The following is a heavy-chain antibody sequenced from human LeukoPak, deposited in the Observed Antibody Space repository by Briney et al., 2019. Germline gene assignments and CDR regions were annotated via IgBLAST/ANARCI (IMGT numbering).Heavy chain of an antibody. V-gene: IGHV1-18*01. J-gene: IGHJ4*02. CDR1: GYTFTSYG. Sequence: ASVKVSCKASGYTFTSYGISWVRQAPGQGLEWMGWISAYNGNTNYAQKLQGRVTMTTDTSTSTAYMELRSLRSDDTAVYYCARGITFGGVIVDFDYWGQGTLVTVSS. CDR3: ARGITFGGVIVDFDY. D-gene: IGHD3-16*02. CDR2: ISAYNGNT.